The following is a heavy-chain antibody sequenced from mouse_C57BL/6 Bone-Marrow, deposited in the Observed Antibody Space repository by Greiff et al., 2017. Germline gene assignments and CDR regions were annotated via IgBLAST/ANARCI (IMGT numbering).Heavy chain of an antibody. V-gene: IGHV14-3*01. D-gene: IGHD1-1*01. J-gene: IGHJ3*01. CDR3: ANPPDYYGSSQFAY. CDR2: IDPAHGNT. CDR1: GFNIKNTY. Sequence: VQLQQSVAELVRPGASVKLSCTASGFNIKNTYMHWVKQRPEQGLEWIGRIDPAHGNTKYAPKFQGKATITADTSSNTAYLQLSSLTSEDTALYYCANPPDYYGSSQFAYWGRGTLVTVSA.